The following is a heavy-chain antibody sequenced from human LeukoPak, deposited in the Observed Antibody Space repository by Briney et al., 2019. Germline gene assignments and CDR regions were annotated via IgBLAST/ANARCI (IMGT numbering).Heavy chain of an antibody. CDR2: IYTSGST. D-gene: IGHD5-24*01. J-gene: IGHJ4*02. CDR1: GGSISSGSYY. V-gene: IGHV4-61*02. CDR3: ARGWRYYFDY. Sequence: SETLSLTCTVSGGSISSGSYYWSWIRQPAGKGLEWIGRIYTSGSTNYNPSLKSRVTISVDTSKNQFSLKLSSVTAADTAVYYCARGWRYYFDYWGQGTLVTVSS.